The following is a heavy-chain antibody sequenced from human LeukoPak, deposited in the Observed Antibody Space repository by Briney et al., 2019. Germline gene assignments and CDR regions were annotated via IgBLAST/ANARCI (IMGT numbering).Heavy chain of an antibody. Sequence: GSLRLSCAASGFTFSSYDMHWLRQATGKGLEWVSAIGTAGDPYYPGSVKGRFTISRENAKNSLYLQMNSLRAGDTAVYYCARDMGYGSGSSYGMDVWGQGTTVTVSS. V-gene: IGHV3-13*05. J-gene: IGHJ6*02. CDR2: IGTAGDP. CDR1: GFTFSSYD. D-gene: IGHD3-10*01. CDR3: ARDMGYGSGSSYGMDV.